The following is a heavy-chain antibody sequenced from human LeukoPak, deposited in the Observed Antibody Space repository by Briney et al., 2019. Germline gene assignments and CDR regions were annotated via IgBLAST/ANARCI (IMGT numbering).Heavy chain of an antibody. CDR1: GFTFSSYS. CDR3: ARDRGFWSGYNGQNWFDP. CDR2: ISSSSSYI. V-gene: IGHV3-21*01. D-gene: IGHD3-3*01. J-gene: IGHJ5*02. Sequence: PGGSLRLSCAASGFTFSSYSMNWVRQAPGKGLEWVSSISSSSSYIYYADSVKGRFTISRDNAKNSLYLQMNSLRAEDTAVYYCARDRGFWSGYNGQNWFDPWGQGTLVTVSS.